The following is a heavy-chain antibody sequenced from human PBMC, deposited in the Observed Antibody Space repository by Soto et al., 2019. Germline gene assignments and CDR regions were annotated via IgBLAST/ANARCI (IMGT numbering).Heavy chain of an antibody. Sequence: SETLSLTCTVSGGSVTTGSYYWSWIRQPPGKGLEWIGYIYYSGSTNYNPSLKSRVTISVDTSKNQFSLKLRSVTAADTAVYYCTRRIYGGNLDYWGQGTLVTVSS. CDR3: TRRIYGGNLDY. CDR1: GGSVTTGSYY. J-gene: IGHJ4*02. D-gene: IGHD4-17*01. CDR2: IYYSGST. V-gene: IGHV4-61*01.